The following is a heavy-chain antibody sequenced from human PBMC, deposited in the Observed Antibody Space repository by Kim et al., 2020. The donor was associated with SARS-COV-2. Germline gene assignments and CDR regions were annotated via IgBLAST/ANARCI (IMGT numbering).Heavy chain of an antibody. Sequence: GGSLRLSCAASGFTFTTYGMSWARQAPGKGLEWVSGIRASGGTAYYADSVKGRFTISRDNSKKTLYLQMNSLRVEDTAVYYCSNGVSPDYWGQGTLVTVS. J-gene: IGHJ4*02. D-gene: IGHD3-10*01. CDR3: SNGVSPDY. CDR2: IRASGGTA. V-gene: IGHV3-23*01. CDR1: GFTFTTYG.